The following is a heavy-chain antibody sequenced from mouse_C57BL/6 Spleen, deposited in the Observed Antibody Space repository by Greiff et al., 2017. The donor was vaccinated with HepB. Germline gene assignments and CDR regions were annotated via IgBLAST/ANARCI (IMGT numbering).Heavy chain of an antibody. CDR3: ATYYDYDSPYAMDY. V-gene: IGHV1-22*01. CDR2: INPNNGGT. CDR1: GYTFTDYN. D-gene: IGHD2-4*01. Sequence: EVQLQQSGPELVKPGASVKMSCKASGYTFTDYNMHWVKQSHGKSLEWIGYINPNNGGTSYNQKFKGKATLTVNKSSSTAYMELRSLTSEDSAVYYCATYYDYDSPYAMDYWGQGTSVTVSS. J-gene: IGHJ4*01.